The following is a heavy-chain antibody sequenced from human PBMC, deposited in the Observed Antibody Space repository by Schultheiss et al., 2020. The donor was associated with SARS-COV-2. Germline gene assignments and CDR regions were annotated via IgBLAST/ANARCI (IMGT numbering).Heavy chain of an antibody. CDR1: GYTFTSYG. Sequence: ASVKVSCKASGYTFTSYGISWVRQAPGQGLEWMGWISAYNGNTNYAQKLQGRVTMTTDTSTSTAYMELRSLRSDDTAVYYCARDTSFEYCSSTSCYYYFDYWGQGTLVTVSS. CDR3: ARDTSFEYCSSTSCYYYFDY. V-gene: IGHV1-18*01. J-gene: IGHJ4*02. CDR2: ISAYNGNT. D-gene: IGHD2-2*01.